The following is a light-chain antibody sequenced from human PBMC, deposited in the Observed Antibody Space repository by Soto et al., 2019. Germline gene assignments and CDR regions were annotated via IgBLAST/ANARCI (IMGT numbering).Light chain of an antibody. CDR3: QNYDSAPWT. V-gene: IGKV1-27*01. Sequence: DIQMTQSPSSLSASVRDRVTITCRASQGISNYLAWYQQKPGKVPKILIYAASTLQSGVPSRFSGSGSGTDFTLTISSMQPEDVATYYCQNYDSAPWTFSKGTNVEIK. CDR2: AAS. CDR1: QGISNY. J-gene: IGKJ1*01.